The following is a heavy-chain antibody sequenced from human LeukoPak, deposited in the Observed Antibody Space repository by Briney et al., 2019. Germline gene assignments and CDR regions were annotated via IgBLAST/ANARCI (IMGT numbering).Heavy chain of an antibody. J-gene: IGHJ4*02. D-gene: IGHD2-15*01. CDR3: ARRRYCSGGSCQRDY. CDR2: MYYSGST. CDR1: GGSISSYY. V-gene: IGHV4-39*01. Sequence: SETLSLTCTVSGGSISSYYWDWIRQPPGKGLEWIGSMYYSGSTYYNPSLKSRVTISVDTSKNQFSLKLSSVTAADTAVYYCARRRYCSGGSCQRDYWGQGTLVTVSS.